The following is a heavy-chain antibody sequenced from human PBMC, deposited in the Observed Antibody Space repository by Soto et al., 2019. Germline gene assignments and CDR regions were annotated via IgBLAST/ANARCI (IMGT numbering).Heavy chain of an antibody. CDR2: LSGDGTTT. Sequence: EVQLLESGGGLVQPGGSLRISCAASGFTFNRYGMSWVRQAPGKGLEWVSALSGDGTTTYYADSVQGRFTISRDSSKNTLYLQMISLRTEDTAVYYCVKDISFDTRAYNYWGEGTLVTVSS. CDR3: VKDISFDTRAYNY. CDR1: GFTFNRYG. V-gene: IGHV3-23*01. J-gene: IGHJ4*02. D-gene: IGHD3-22*01.